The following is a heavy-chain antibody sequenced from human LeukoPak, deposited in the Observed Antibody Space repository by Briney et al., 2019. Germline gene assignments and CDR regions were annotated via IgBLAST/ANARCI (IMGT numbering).Heavy chain of an antibody. V-gene: IGHV3-33*08. CDR2: IWYDGGNR. D-gene: IGHD2-15*01. J-gene: IGHJ3*02. CDR1: GFTFSGYW. CDR3: AREADCTDGSCYRGAFGI. Sequence: GGSLRLSCAASGFTFSGYWMHWVRQAPGKGLEWVAVIWYDGGNRYYADSVKGRFTISRDTSEDTLFLQMNSLRAEDTAVYYCAREADCTDGSCYRGAFGIWGHGTMITVSS.